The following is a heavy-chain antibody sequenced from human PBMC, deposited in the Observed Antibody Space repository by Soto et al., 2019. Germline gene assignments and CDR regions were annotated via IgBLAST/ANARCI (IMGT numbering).Heavy chain of an antibody. CDR3: ARAKPFVRVATIIDY. D-gene: IGHD5-12*01. J-gene: IGHJ4*02. CDR1: GFTFSSYS. V-gene: IGHV3-48*02. Sequence: XGSLRLACAASGFTFSSYSMNWVRQAPGKGLEWVASIPYSSSPIFFGDSVKGRFTISRDNARNSLYLQMNSLRDEDTAVYYCARAKPFVRVATIIDYWGQGPLVTVSS. CDR2: IPYSSSPI.